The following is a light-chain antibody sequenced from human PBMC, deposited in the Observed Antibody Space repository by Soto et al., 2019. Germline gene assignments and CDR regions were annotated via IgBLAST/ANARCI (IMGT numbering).Light chain of an antibody. CDR1: QSVRTN. CDR2: YAS. CDR3: QRYNNWPLT. V-gene: IGKV3D-15*01. J-gene: IGKJ4*01. Sequence: EVMMTQFPDTVSVTAGETVTLSCGASQSVRTNLAWYQQRPGQAPRLLIHYASTRASDIPARFSGSGSGTNFTLAISSLQSEDFAVYYCQRYNNWPLTFGGGTKVESK.